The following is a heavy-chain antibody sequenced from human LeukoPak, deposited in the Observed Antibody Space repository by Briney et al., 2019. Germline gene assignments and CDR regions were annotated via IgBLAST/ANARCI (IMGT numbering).Heavy chain of an antibody. J-gene: IGHJ4*02. CDR1: GFIFSSYE. CDR3: ARDVYDSSGYYTDY. CDR2: ISSSGSTI. Sequence: TGGSLRLSCAASGFIFSSYEMNWVRQAPGKGLEWVSYISSSGSTIYYADSVKGRFTISRDNAKTSLYLQMNSLRAEDTAVYYCARDVYDSSGYYTDYWGQGTLVTVSS. D-gene: IGHD3-22*01. V-gene: IGHV3-48*03.